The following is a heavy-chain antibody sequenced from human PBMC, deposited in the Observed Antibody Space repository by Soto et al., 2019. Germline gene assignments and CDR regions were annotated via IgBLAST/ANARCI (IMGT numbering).Heavy chain of an antibody. J-gene: IGHJ4*02. CDR3: TRETPIVDH. Sequence: EVQLVESEGGLVQPGGSLRLSCAASGFTFTNNWMQWVRQAPGKGLVWVSRISVDGSDTIYSDSVKGRFTISRDNAKNMLYLQMNSVRAEDTAVYYCTRETPIVDHWGQGALVTVSS. D-gene: IGHD2-15*01. CDR2: ISVDGSDT. V-gene: IGHV3-74*01. CDR1: GFTFTNNW.